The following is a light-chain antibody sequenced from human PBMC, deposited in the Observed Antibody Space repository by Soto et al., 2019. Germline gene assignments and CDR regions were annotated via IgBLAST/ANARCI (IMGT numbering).Light chain of an antibody. Sequence: DIQMTQSPPSLSASPGDIVTITCRASQNIGDYLSWCQQRPGKAPQILIYSSSFLHSAASSRFCGGGSWTDFTLTISELQPEDFATEYCRQTYSTQISFGGGTTVEIK. CDR2: SSS. V-gene: IGKV1-39*01. CDR1: QNIGDY. CDR3: RQTYSTQIS. J-gene: IGKJ4*02.